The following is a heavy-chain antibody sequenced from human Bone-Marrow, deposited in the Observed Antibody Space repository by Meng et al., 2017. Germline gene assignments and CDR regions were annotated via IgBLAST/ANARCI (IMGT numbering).Heavy chain of an antibody. J-gene: IGHJ6*02. CDR3: ARSVDTAMATPQLGGMDV. CDR1: GGTFSSYA. Sequence: SVKVSCKASGGTFSSYAISWVRQAPGQGLEWMGGIIPIFGTANYAQKFQGRVTITTDESTSTAYMELSSLRSEDTAVYYCARSVDTAMATPQLGGMDVWGQGTTVTVAS. CDR2: IIPIFGTA. V-gene: IGHV1-69*05. D-gene: IGHD5-18*01.